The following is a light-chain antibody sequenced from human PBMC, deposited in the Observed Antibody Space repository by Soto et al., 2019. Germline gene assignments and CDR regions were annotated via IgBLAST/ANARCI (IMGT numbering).Light chain of an antibody. CDR3: SSYTRSSTPLV. CDR1: SSDVGDYNY. Sequence: QSALTQPASVSGSPGQSITISCTGTSSDVGDYNYVSWYQQHPGKAPKLMIYDVSNRPSGVSNRFSGSKSGNTASLTISGLQAEDEADYYCSSYTRSSTPLVFGGGTQVTVL. J-gene: IGLJ2*01. V-gene: IGLV2-14*01. CDR2: DVS.